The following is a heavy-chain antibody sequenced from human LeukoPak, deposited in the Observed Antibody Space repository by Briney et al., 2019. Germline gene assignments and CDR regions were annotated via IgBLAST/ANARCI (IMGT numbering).Heavy chain of an antibody. CDR2: VSGRDDST. V-gene: IGHV3-23*01. CDR3: AKWGDYDILTGYYDPDY. J-gene: IGHJ4*02. Sequence: AGSLTLSCAASGFTFSNYAMSWVRQAPGKGLEWVSAVSGRDDSTYYADSVKGRFTISRDTSKNTLYLQMDSLRAEDTAVYYCAKWGDYDILTGYYDPDYWGQGTLVTVSS. CDR1: GFTFSNYA. D-gene: IGHD3-9*01.